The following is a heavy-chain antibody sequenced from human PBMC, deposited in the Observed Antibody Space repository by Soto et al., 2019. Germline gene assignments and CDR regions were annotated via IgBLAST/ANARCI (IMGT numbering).Heavy chain of an antibody. J-gene: IGHJ5*02. Sequence: PSDTLSLTCFFSCDFIGSCGYYWSWIRHHPGKGLELILSFYSSGSIIYNPSLRSRVSITGDMSTNHFSMSLTSVTAADTARYYCARMYSSGSGWFHPWGQGIMVTVSS. CDR3: ARMYSSGSGWFHP. D-gene: IGHD6-19*01. CDR2: FYSSGSI. CDR1: CDFIGSCGYY. V-gene: IGHV4-31*03.